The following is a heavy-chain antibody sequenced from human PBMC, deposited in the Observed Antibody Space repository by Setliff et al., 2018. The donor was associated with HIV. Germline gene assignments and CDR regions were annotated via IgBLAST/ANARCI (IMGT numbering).Heavy chain of an antibody. J-gene: IGHJ6*03. CDR1: GGTFRRSA. CDR2: IIPMFGTT. V-gene: IGHV1-69*01. D-gene: IGHD3-10*01. Sequence: KVSCKASGGTFRRSAVSWVRQAPGRGLEWMGGIIPMFGTTNFAQKFQDRVTITADESTSTVYMELSSLRSEDTAVYYCATAGEMATIGYYYYYMGVWGEGTTVTVSS. CDR3: ATAGEMATIGYYYYYMGV.